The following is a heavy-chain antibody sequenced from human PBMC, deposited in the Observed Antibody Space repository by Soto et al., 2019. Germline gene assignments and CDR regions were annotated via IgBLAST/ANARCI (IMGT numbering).Heavy chain of an antibody. Sequence: ASETLSLTCAVYWGSFSGYYWSWIRQPPGKGLEWIGEINHSGSTNYNPSLKSRVTISVDTSKNQFSLKLSSVTAADTAVYYCASTRLRWGNDAFDIWGQGTMVTVS. V-gene: IGHV4-34*01. J-gene: IGHJ3*02. D-gene: IGHD4-17*01. CDR3: ASTRLRWGNDAFDI. CDR1: WGSFSGYY. CDR2: INHSGST.